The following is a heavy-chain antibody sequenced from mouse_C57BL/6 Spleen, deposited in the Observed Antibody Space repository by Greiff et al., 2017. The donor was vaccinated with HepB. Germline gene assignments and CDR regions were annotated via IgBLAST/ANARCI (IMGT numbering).Heavy chain of an antibody. V-gene: IGHV1-81*01. J-gene: IGHJ4*01. CDR3: ARGGYDVGAYAMDY. Sequence: VKLMESGAELARPGASVKLSCKASGYTFTSYGISWVKQRTGQGLEWIGEIYPRSGNTYYNEKFKGKATLTADKSSSTAYMELRSLTSEESAVYFCARGGYDVGAYAMDYWGQGTSVTVSS. D-gene: IGHD2-2*01. CDR1: GYTFTSYG. CDR2: IYPRSGNT.